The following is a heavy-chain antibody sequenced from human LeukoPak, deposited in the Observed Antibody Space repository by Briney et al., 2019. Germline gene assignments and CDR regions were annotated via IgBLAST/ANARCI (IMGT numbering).Heavy chain of an antibody. V-gene: IGHV3-7*02. Sequence: GGSLRLSCAASGFTFNSHWMSWVRQAAEKGPEWLANIRQDGSDKQYVDSVKGRFTISRDNAKNSLYLEMNSLSAEDTAVYYCARHSRGSPIGVGGKGTLVTVSS. CDR2: IRQDGSDK. CDR3: ARHSRGSPIGV. J-gene: IGHJ4*02. CDR1: GFTFNSHW. D-gene: IGHD2-15*01.